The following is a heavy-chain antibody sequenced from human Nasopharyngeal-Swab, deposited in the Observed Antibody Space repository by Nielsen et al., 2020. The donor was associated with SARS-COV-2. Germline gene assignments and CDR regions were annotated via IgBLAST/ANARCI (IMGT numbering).Heavy chain of an antibody. V-gene: IGHV3-21*01. D-gene: IGHD1-26*01. CDR3: ARDGDYSGWELTDY. Sequence: GESLKISCAASGFIFSSYSMNWVRQAPGKGLEWVSSISSSSSYIYYADSVKGRFTISRDNAKNSLYLQMNSLRAEDTAVYYCARDGDYSGWELTDYWGQGTLVTVSS. J-gene: IGHJ4*02. CDR2: ISSSSSYI. CDR1: GFIFSSYS.